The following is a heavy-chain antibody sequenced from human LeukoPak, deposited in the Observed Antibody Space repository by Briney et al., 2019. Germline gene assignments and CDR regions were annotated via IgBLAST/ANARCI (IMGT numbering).Heavy chain of an antibody. CDR3: AKDLGYYDSSGPRYWFDP. V-gene: IGHV3-23*01. CDR1: GFTFSSYA. D-gene: IGHD3-22*01. J-gene: IGHJ5*02. Sequence: GGSLRLSCAASGFTFSSYAMSRVRQAPGKGLEWVSAISGSGGSTYYADSVKGRFTISRDNSKNTLYLQMNSLRAEDTAVYYCAKDLGYYDSSGPRYWFDPWGQGTLVTVSS. CDR2: ISGSGGST.